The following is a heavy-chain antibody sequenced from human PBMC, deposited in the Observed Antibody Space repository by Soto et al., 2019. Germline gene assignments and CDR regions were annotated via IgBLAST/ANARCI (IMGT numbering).Heavy chain of an antibody. CDR1: GFTFSSYG. Sequence: LRLSCAASGFTFSSYGMHWVRQAPGKGLEWVAVIWYDGSNKYYADSVKGRFTISRDNSKNTLYLQMNSLRAEDTAVYYCARDGSMVRFDYWGQGTLVTVSS. J-gene: IGHJ4*02. D-gene: IGHD3-10*01. V-gene: IGHV3-33*01. CDR3: ARDGSMVRFDY. CDR2: IWYDGSNK.